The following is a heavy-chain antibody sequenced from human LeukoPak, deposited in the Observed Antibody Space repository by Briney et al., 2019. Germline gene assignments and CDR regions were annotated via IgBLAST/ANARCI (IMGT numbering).Heavy chain of an antibody. CDR2: IYYSGST. CDR1: GGSISTYY. D-gene: IGHD4-17*01. CDR3: ARAGGYGEHFDY. Sequence: SETLSLTCTVSGGSISTYYWNWIRQPPGKGLEWIGYIYYSGSTNYNPSLKSRVTISVDTSKNQFSLKLSSVTAADTAVYYCARAGGYGEHFDYWGQGTLVTVSS. V-gene: IGHV4-59*01. J-gene: IGHJ4*02.